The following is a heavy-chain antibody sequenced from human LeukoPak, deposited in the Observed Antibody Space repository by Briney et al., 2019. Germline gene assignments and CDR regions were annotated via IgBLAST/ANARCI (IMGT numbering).Heavy chain of an antibody. CDR3: AKDDDYGDLYFDY. CDR2: ISGSGGST. D-gene: IGHD4-17*01. J-gene: IGHJ4*02. CDR1: GFTFRSYA. Sequence: PGGSLRLSCAASGFTFRSYAMSWVRQAPGKGLEWVSAISGSGGSTYYADSVKGRFTISRDNSKNTLYLQMNSLRAEDTAVYYCAKDDDYGDLYFDYWGQGTLVTVSS. V-gene: IGHV3-23*01.